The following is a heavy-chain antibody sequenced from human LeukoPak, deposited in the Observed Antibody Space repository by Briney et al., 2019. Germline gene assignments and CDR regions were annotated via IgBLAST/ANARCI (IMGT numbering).Heavy chain of an antibody. D-gene: IGHD5-18*01. V-gene: IGHV3-9*01. CDR2: ITWNSNSR. Sequence: PGGSLRLSCAASGFTFDDYALHWVRQAPGKGLEWVAGITWNSNSRGYADSVKGRFTISRDNAKNSLYLQMNSLRAEDTALYYCAKDRAANYYYGMDVWGQGTTVTVS. CDR1: GFTFDDYA. J-gene: IGHJ6*02. CDR3: AKDRAANYYYGMDV.